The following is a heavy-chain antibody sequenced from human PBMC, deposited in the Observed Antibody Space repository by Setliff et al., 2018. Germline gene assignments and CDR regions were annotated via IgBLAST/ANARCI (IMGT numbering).Heavy chain of an antibody. J-gene: IGHJ5*02. CDR3: ARGSTGIYDP. D-gene: IGHD1-1*01. Sequence: NPSETLSLTCTVSGVSVASHYWSWIRQAPGTGLEWIAYVHDNGETNQNPSLKSRVTISVDTSKNQFSLKMTSVTAADTAIYYCARGSTGIYDPWGQGILVTVS. CDR2: VHDNGET. CDR1: GVSVASHY. V-gene: IGHV4-59*02.